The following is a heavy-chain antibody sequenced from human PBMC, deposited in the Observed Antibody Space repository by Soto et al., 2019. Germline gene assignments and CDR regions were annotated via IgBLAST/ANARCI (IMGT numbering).Heavy chain of an antibody. J-gene: IGHJ6*02. D-gene: IGHD4-17*01. CDR1: GGSISSGGYY. Sequence: SETLSLTCTVSGGSISSGGYYWSWIRQHPGKGLEWIGYIYYSGSTYYNPSLKSRVTISVDTSKNQFSLKLSSVTAADTAVYYCARDTRGDYGDPHRGGWGFPYYYYGMDVWGQGTTVTVSS. CDR2: IYYSGST. V-gene: IGHV4-31*03. CDR3: ARDTRGDYGDPHRGGWGFPYYYYGMDV.